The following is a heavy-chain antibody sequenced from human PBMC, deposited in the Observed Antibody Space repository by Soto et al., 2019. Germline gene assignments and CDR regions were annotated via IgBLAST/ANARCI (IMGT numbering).Heavy chain of an antibody. V-gene: IGHV3-66*01. CDR2: IYSGGST. D-gene: IGHD6-19*01. Sequence: GGSLRLSCAASGFTVNSNYMSWVRQAPGKGLEWVSTIYSGGSTYYADSVKGRFTVSRDNSKNTLYLQMNSLRAEDAAVFYCAKERSSGWSFDYWGQGTLVTVSS. CDR1: GFTVNSNY. J-gene: IGHJ4*02. CDR3: AKERSSGWSFDY.